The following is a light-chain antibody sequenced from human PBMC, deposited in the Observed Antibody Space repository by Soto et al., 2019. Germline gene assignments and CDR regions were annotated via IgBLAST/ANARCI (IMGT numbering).Light chain of an antibody. CDR3: QEYTTYFLTYT. J-gene: IGKJ1*01. Sequence: DIQMTQSPSSLSASVGDRVTITCRASQSISSYLNWYQQKPGKAPKLLIYAASSLQSGVPSRFSGSGSGTDFTLTISSLQPDDFATYYCQEYTTYFLTYTFGQGTKVEIK. V-gene: IGKV1-39*01. CDR1: QSISSY. CDR2: AAS.